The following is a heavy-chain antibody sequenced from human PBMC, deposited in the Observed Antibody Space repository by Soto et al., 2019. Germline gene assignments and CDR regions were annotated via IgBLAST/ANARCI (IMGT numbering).Heavy chain of an antibody. J-gene: IGHJ3*02. V-gene: IGHV3-33*01. CDR3: ARDDYGGGIPFEI. CDR2: IRDDGSNK. D-gene: IGHD3-16*01. Sequence: GGSLRLSCAASGFTFSIYGMHWVRQAPGKGLEWVAAIRDDGSNKYYADSVKGRFIISRDNSKNTVYLQMNSLRAEDTAVYYCARDDYGGGIPFEIWGQGTMVTVSS. CDR1: GFTFSIYG.